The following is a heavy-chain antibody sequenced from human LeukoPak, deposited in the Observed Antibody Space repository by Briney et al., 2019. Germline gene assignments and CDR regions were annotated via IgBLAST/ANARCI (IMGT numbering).Heavy chain of an antibody. CDR2: INHSGST. D-gene: IGHD3-10*01. CDR1: GGPFSGYY. Sequence: SETLSLTCAVYGGPFSGYYWSWIRQPPGKGLEWIGEINHSGSTNYNPSLKSRVTISVDTSKNQFSLKLSSVTAADTAVYYCARGPRARNWFDPWGQGTLVTVSS. J-gene: IGHJ5*02. V-gene: IGHV4-34*01. CDR3: ARGPRARNWFDP.